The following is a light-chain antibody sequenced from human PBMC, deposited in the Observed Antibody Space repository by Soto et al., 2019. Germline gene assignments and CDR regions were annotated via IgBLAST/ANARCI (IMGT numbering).Light chain of an antibody. Sequence: EIVLTQSPGTLSLSPGERATLSCRASQSVSSSYLAWYQQKPGQAPRLLIYGSSSRAPGIPDRFSGSGSGTAFTLIISRLEPEDFAVYYCQQYGSAPPWTFGQGTKVEIK. CDR3: QQYGSAPPWT. CDR1: QSVSSSY. CDR2: GSS. J-gene: IGKJ1*01. V-gene: IGKV3-20*01.